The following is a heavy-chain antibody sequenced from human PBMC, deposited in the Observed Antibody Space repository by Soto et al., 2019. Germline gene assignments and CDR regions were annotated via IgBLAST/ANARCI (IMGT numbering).Heavy chain of an antibody. V-gene: IGHV3-48*01. CDR1: GYSFDAYI. D-gene: IGHD6-13*01. Sequence: VQLVESGGALVQPGWSLRLSCAASGYSFDAYIMNWVRQAPGKGLEWGSSINPRGLTKFYADSVRGRFTISRDDASSSLFLQMNNLRAEDTAVYYCATWYGNHYFGLDVWGQGTTVTVSS. CDR3: ATWYGNHYFGLDV. CDR2: INPRGLTK. J-gene: IGHJ6*02.